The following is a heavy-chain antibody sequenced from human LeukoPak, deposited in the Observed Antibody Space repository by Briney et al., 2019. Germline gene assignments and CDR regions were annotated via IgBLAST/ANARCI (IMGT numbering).Heavy chain of an antibody. V-gene: IGHV4-39*01. CDR2: IYYSGST. J-gene: IGHJ4*02. D-gene: IGHD5-24*01. CDR3: AGLRDGYNWYYFHY. CDR1: GGSISSSSYY. Sequence: SETLSLTCTVSGGSISSSSYYWGWRRQPPGKGLEWIGSIYYSGSTYYNPSLKSRVTISVDTSKNQFSRKLSSVTAADTAVYYCAGLRDGYNWYYFHYWGQGTLVTVSS.